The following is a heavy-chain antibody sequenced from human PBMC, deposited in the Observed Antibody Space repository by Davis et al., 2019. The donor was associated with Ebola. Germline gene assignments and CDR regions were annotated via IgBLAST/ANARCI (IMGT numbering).Heavy chain of an antibody. V-gene: IGHV4-30-2*02. J-gene: IGHJ4*02. CDR2: IYHSGST. CDR3: ARGFVGATAIDY. Sequence: LRLSCAVSGGSISSGGYSWSWIRQPPGKGLEWIGYIYHSGSTYYNPSLKSRVTISVDRSKNQFSLKLSSVTAADTAVYYCARGFVGATAIDYWGQGTLVTVSS. D-gene: IGHD1-26*01. CDR1: GGSISSGGYS.